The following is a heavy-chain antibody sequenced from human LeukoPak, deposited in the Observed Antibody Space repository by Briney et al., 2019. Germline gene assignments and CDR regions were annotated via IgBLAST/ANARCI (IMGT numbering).Heavy chain of an antibody. CDR2: ISYDGSNK. J-gene: IGHJ4*02. V-gene: IGHV3-30*04. CDR3: ATGSPPYFDY. CDR1: GFTFSSYA. Sequence: GGSLRLSRAASGFTFSSYAMHWVRQAPGKGLEWVAVISYDGSNKYYADSVKGRFTISRDNSKNTLYLQMNSLRAEDTAVYYCATGSPPYFDYWGQGTLVTVSS.